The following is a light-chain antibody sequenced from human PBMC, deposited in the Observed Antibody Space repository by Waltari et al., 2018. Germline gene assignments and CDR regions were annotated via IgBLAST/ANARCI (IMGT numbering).Light chain of an antibody. CDR3: QSYDSSTLYV. V-gene: IGLV6-57*01. CDR1: SGSIASNY. Sequence: NFMLTQPHSVSESPGKTVTISCTRSSGSIASNYVQWYQQRPGSSPTTVLYEDNQRPSGVPDRLSVSIDSSSNSASLTISGLKTEDEADYYCQSYDSSTLYVFGTGTKVTVL. J-gene: IGLJ1*01. CDR2: EDN.